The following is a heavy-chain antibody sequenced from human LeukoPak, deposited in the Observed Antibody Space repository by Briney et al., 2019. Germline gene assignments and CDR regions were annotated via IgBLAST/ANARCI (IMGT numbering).Heavy chain of an antibody. V-gene: IGHV3-30-3*01. J-gene: IGHJ3*02. D-gene: IGHD5-24*01. Sequence: GGSLRLSCAASGFTFSSYAMHWVRQAPGKGLEWVAVISYDGSNKYYADSVKGRFTISRDNSKNTLYLQMNSLRAEDTAVYYCARDHKGGDGADAFDIWGHGTMVTVSS. CDR2: ISYDGSNK. CDR3: ARDHKGGDGADAFDI. CDR1: GFTFSSYA.